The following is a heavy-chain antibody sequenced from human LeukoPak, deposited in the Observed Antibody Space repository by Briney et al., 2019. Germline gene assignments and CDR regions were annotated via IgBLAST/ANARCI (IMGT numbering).Heavy chain of an antibody. Sequence: PGGSLRLSCAASGFTFSSSWMSWDRQAPGKGLEWVSSTSDSGGSTYYADSVKGRFTISRDNSKNTLYLQMNSLRAADTAVYYCGKDGIVKPTTPTDYWGQGTLVTVSS. CDR1: GFTFSSSW. J-gene: IGHJ4*02. D-gene: IGHD1-26*01. V-gene: IGHV3-23*01. CDR3: GKDGIVKPTTPTDY. CDR2: TSDSGGST.